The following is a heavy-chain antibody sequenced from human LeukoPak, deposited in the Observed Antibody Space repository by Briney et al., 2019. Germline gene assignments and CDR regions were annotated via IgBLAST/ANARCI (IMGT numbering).Heavy chain of an antibody. CDR1: GFTFSKFW. V-gene: IGHV3-74*01. Sequence: GGSLRLSCAASGFTFSKFWMHWVRQVSGKGLVWVSRINSDGSSTTYADSVKGRFTISRDNAKNTLYLQMNSLRAEDTAVYYCARSAAGTLDYYYYMDVWGKGTTVTVSS. J-gene: IGHJ6*03. D-gene: IGHD6-13*01. CDR2: INSDGSST. CDR3: ARSAAGTLDYYYYMDV.